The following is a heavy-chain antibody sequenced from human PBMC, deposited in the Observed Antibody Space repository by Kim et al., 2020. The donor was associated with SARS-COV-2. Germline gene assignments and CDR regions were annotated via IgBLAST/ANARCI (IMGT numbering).Heavy chain of an antibody. CDR3: ARVWGCSSTSCLWWFDP. Sequence: SETLSLTCAVYGGSFSGYYWSWIRQPPGKGLEWIGEINHSGSTNYNPSLKSRVTISVDTSKNQFSLKLSSVTAADTAVYYCARVWGCSSTSCLWWFDPWGQGTLVTVSS. CDR1: GGSFSGYY. CDR2: INHSGST. J-gene: IGHJ5*02. V-gene: IGHV4-34*01. D-gene: IGHD2-2*01.